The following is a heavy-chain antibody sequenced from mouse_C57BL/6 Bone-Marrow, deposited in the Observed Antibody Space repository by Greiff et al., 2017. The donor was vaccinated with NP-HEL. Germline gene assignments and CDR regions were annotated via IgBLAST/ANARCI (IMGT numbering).Heavy chain of an antibody. J-gene: IGHJ2*01. V-gene: IGHV2-5*01. CDR1: GFSLTSYG. CDR2: IWRGGST. CDR3: ALIYDGYYVGGYYFDY. D-gene: IGHD2-3*01. Sequence: VKLQESGPGLVQPSQSLSITCTVSGFSLTSYGVHWVRQSPGKGLEWLGVIWRGGSTDYNAAFMSRLSITKDNSKSQVFFKMNSLQADDTAIYYCALIYDGYYVGGYYFDYWGQGTTLTVSS.